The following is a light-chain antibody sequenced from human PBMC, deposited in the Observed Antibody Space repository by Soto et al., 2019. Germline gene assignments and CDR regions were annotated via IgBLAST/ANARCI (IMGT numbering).Light chain of an antibody. CDR3: ASWDDSLNGWV. CDR1: SSDIGSNT. Sequence: QSVLTQPPSASGTPGPRVAISCSGSSSDIGSNTVNWYQHLPGTAPQLLMYSDNQRPSGVPDRFSGSKSGTSASLAISGLQSEDEGDYYCASWDDSLNGWVFGGGTKLTVL. V-gene: IGLV1-44*01. J-gene: IGLJ3*02. CDR2: SDN.